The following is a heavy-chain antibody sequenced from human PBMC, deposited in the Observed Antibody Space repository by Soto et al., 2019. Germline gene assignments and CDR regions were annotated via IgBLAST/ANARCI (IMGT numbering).Heavy chain of an antibody. CDR1: RGSIHSDGFS. CDR2: IYYSGDT. CDR3: ARNQPQRYCSGGTCRPAYGMDV. V-gene: IGHV4-39*01. D-gene: IGHD2-15*01. J-gene: IGHJ6*02. Sequence: SETMSITCTASRGSIHSDGFSWAWIRQPPGKGLEWIGIIYYSGDTDYNPSLAGRLTMSVDTSNQFSLKLRSVTAEDTALYYCARNQPQRYCSGGTCRPAYGMDVWGQGTTVT.